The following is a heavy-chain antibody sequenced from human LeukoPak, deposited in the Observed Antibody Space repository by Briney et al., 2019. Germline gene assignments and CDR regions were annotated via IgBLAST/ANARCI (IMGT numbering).Heavy chain of an antibody. CDR3: ARWSIAARRGDY. Sequence: GGSLRLSCAASGFTFSSYSMNWVRQAPGKGLEWVSSISSSSSYIYYADSVKGRFTISRDNAKNSLYLQMNSLRAEDTAVYYCARWSIAARRGDYWGQGTLVTVSS. CDR2: ISSSSSYI. CDR1: GFTFSSYS. J-gene: IGHJ4*02. D-gene: IGHD6-6*01. V-gene: IGHV3-21*01.